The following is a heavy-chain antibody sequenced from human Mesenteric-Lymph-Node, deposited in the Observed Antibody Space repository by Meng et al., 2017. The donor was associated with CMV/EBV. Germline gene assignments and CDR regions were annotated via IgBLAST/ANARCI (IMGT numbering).Heavy chain of an antibody. V-gene: IGHV3-23*01. CDR3: AKDVRDDFWSGSIPPGGGMDV. J-gene: IGHJ6*02. Sequence: GESLKISCAASGFTFSSYAMSWVRQAPGKGLEWVSAISGSGGSTYYADSVKGRFTISRDNSKNTLYLQMNSLRAEDTAVYYCAKDVRDDFWSGSIPPGGGMDVWGQGTTVTVSS. CDR2: ISGSGGST. CDR1: GFTFSSYA. D-gene: IGHD3-3*01.